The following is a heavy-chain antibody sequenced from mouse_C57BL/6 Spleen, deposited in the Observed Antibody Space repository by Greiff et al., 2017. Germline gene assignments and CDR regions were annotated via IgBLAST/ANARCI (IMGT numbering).Heavy chain of an antibody. CDR1: GYTFTSYW. J-gene: IGHJ2*01. Sequence: VQLQQPGAELVKPGASVKMSCKASGYTFTSYWITWVKQRPGQGLEWIGDIYPGSGSTNYNEKFKSKATLTVDTSSSTAYMQLSSLTSEDSAVYYCARFITTASYYFDYWGQGTTLTVSS. CDR3: ARFITTASYYFDY. CDR2: IYPGSGST. V-gene: IGHV1-55*01. D-gene: IGHD1-1*01.